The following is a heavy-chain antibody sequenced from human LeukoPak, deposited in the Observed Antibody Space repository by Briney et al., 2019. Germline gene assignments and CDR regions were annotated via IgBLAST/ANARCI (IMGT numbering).Heavy chain of an antibody. CDR3: AKSASVWNDAQLFDY. J-gene: IGHJ4*02. Sequence: GGSLRLSCAASGFIFSSYGMHWVRQAPGKRLEWVAFIRYDGSDKYSADSVKGRFTISRDNSKSTLYLQMNSLRAEDTAMYYCAKSASVWNDAQLFDYWGQGTLVTVST. CDR1: GFIFSSYG. CDR2: IRYDGSDK. D-gene: IGHD1-1*01. V-gene: IGHV3-30*02.